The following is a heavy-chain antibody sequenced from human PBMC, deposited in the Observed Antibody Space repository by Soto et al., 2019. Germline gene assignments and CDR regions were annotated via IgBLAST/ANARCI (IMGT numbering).Heavy chain of an antibody. CDR3: ARIQRISMIVVSKPYFDY. V-gene: IGHV2-26*01. Sequence: SLSNPRMGVSWIRQPPGKALEWLAHIFSNDEKSYSTSLKSRLTISRDTSKSQVVLTMTNMDPVDTATYYCARIQRISMIVVSKPYFDYWGQGALVTVSS. J-gene: IGHJ4*02. CDR2: IFSNDEK. D-gene: IGHD3-22*01. CDR1: SLSNPRMG.